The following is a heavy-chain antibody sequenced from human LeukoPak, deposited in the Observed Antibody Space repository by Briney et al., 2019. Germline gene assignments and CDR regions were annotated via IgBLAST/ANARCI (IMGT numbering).Heavy chain of an antibody. Sequence: PSETLSLTCTVSGGSISSSSYYWGWIRQPPGKGLEWIGSIYYSGSTYYNPSLKSRVTISVDTSKNQFSLKLSSVTAADTAIYYCARVRDGYPRWAFDIWGQGTMVTVSS. CDR3: ARVRDGYPRWAFDI. D-gene: IGHD5-24*01. CDR2: IYYSGST. V-gene: IGHV4-39*07. J-gene: IGHJ3*02. CDR1: GGSISSSSYY.